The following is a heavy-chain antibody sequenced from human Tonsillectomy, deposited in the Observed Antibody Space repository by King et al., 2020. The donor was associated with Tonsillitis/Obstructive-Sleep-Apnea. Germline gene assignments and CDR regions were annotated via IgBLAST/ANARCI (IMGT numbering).Heavy chain of an antibody. D-gene: IGHD6-19*01. V-gene: IGHV3-23*04. CDR1: GFTFSSYA. CDR3: AKGRGTGWYTDYYGLDV. CDR2: ISGSGGNT. J-gene: IGHJ6*02. Sequence: VQLVESGGGLVQPGGSLRLSCAASGFTFSSYAMTWVRQAPGKGLEWVSVISGSGGNTYYADSVKGRFTISRDNSKKTLHLQMNSLRAEDTAVYYCAKGRGTGWYTDYYGLDVWGQGTTVTVSS.